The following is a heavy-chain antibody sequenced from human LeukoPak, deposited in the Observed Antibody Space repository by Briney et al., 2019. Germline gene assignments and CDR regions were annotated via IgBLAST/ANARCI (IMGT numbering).Heavy chain of an antibody. Sequence: SETLSLTCTVSGGSISSSSYYWGWIRQPPGKGLEWIGSIYYSGSTHYNPSLKSRVTISVDTSKNQFSLKLSSVTAADTAVYYCARLPIAAAGRDLAMPTLYYFDYWGQGTLVTVSS. J-gene: IGHJ4*02. CDR3: ARLPIAAAGRDLAMPTLYYFDY. D-gene: IGHD6-13*01. CDR1: GGSISSSSYY. V-gene: IGHV4-39*01. CDR2: IYYSGST.